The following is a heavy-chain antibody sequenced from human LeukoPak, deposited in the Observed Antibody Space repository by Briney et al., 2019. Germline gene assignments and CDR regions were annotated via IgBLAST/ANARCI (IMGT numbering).Heavy chain of an antibody. Sequence: ASVKVSCKASGYAFTSYGISWVRQAPGQGLEWMGCISAYNGNANYAQKLQGRVTMTTDTSTSTAYMELRSLRSDDTAVHYCARDLAGLTILGVVKWFDPWGLGTLVIVSS. CDR1: GYAFTSYG. J-gene: IGHJ5*02. CDR2: ISAYNGNA. V-gene: IGHV1-18*01. D-gene: IGHD3-3*01. CDR3: ARDLAGLTILGVVKWFDP.